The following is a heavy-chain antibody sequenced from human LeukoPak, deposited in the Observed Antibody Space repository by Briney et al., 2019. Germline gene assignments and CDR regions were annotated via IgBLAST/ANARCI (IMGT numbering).Heavy chain of an antibody. Sequence: GRSLRLSCAASGFTFSSYAMHWVRQAPGKGLEWVAVISYDGSNKYYADSVKGRFTISRDNSKNTLYLQMNSLRAEDTAVYYCAYGDRLYRTDDAFDIWGQGTMVTVSS. CDR3: AYGDRLYRTDDAFDI. CDR1: GFTFSSYA. D-gene: IGHD2-8*01. V-gene: IGHV3-30-3*01. CDR2: ISYDGSNK. J-gene: IGHJ3*02.